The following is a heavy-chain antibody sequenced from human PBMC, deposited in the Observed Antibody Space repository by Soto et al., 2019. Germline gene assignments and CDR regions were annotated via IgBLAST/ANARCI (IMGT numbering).Heavy chain of an antibody. CDR1: GNSFTSYW. CDR2: INPGDSDT. CDR3: ARALSGYYYINGYCRVWGMDV. D-gene: IGHD3-22*01. V-gene: IGHV5-51*01. J-gene: IGHJ6*02. Sequence: GESLKISCKGSGNSFTSYWIGWVRQMPGKGLEWMGIINPGDSDTSYSPSFQGQVTISVDKSISTAYLQWRTLKASDTAMYYCARALSGYYYINGYCRVWGMDVWGQGTTVTVSS.